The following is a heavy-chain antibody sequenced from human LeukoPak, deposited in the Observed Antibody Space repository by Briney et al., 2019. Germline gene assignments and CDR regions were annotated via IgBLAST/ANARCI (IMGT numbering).Heavy chain of an antibody. Sequence: SETLSLTCTVSGGSISGYYWSWIRQPPGKGLEWIGYIYYRGSTNYNPSLMSRASISVDTSKNQFSLKLDSLTAADTAVYYCVRRGVLWFGELSYYYFDLWGRGTPVAVSS. V-gene: IGHV4-59*01. CDR3: VRRGVLWFGELSYYYFDL. CDR2: IYYRGST. J-gene: IGHJ2*01. CDR1: GGSISGYY. D-gene: IGHD3-10*01.